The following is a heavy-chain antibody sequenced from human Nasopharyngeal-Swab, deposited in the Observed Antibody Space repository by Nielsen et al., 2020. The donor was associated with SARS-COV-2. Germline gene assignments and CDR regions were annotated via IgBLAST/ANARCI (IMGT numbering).Heavy chain of an antibody. CDR2: MNPHNGGT. CDR3: ARDDYGDYGYFGH. V-gene: IGHV1-2*02. J-gene: IGHJ4*02. D-gene: IGHD4-17*01. CDR1: GYTFTSYY. Sequence: ASVKVSCKAFGYTFTSYYMHWVRQAPGQGLEWMGWMNPHNGGTNYEQKFQGRVTMTSDTSINTAYMELRRLRSDDTAVYYCARDDYGDYGYFGHWGQGTLVTVSS.